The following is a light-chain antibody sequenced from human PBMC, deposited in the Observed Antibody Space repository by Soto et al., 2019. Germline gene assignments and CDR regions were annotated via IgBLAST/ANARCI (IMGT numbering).Light chain of an antibody. Sequence: EIVLTQSPGTLSLSPGERATLSCRASQSFNSIYLAWYQQKPGQAPRLLIYGASSRATGIPDRFSGSGSGTDFTLTISRLEPEDFAVYFCQQRSNWPSITFGQGTRLEIK. V-gene: IGKV3D-20*02. CDR3: QQRSNWPSIT. CDR2: GAS. J-gene: IGKJ5*01. CDR1: QSFNSIY.